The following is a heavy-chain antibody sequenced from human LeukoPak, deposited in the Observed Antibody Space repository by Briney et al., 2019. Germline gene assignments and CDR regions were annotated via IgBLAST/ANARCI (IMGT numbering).Heavy chain of an antibody. J-gene: IGHJ4*02. V-gene: IGHV3-9*01. Sequence: PGGSLRLSCAASGFTFDDYAMHWVRQAPGKGLEWVSGISWNSGSRGYADSVKGRFTISRDNAKNSLYLQMNSLRAEDTALYYCAKDMGYDSSGYYGYWGQGTLVTVSS. CDR3: AKDMGYDSSGYYGY. D-gene: IGHD3-22*01. CDR1: GFTFDDYA. CDR2: ISWNSGSR.